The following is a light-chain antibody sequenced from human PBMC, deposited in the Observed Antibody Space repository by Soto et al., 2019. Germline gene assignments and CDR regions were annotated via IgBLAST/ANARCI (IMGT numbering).Light chain of an antibody. V-gene: IGKV1-39*01. J-gene: IGKJ1*01. CDR1: QSISSY. CDR2: DAS. CDR3: QQYYDRPRT. Sequence: DIQMTQSPSSLSASVGDRVTITCRASQSISSYLNWYQQNPGKAPNLLIYDASSLQSGIPSRFSGSGSGTDFTLTISGLQPEDFGTYYCQQYYDRPRTFGQGTKVEIK.